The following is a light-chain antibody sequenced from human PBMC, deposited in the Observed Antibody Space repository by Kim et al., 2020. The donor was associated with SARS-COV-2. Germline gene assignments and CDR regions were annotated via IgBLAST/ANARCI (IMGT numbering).Light chain of an antibody. CDR3: QSYDSGLGGPV. J-gene: IGLJ1*01. CDR1: SSNIGANYE. CDR2: ANT. V-gene: IGLV1-40*01. Sequence: QRVTVSCTGNSSNIGANYEVHWYQQLPGTAPRLVIYANTDRPSGVPDRFSGSKSGTSASLAITGLLAADEADYYCQSYDSGLGGPVFGTGTKVTVL.